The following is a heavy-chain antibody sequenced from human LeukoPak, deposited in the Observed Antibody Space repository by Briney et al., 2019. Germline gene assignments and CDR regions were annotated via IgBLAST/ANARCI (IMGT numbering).Heavy chain of an antibody. CDR1: GFTVSSNC. CDR2: IYSGGST. CDR3: AKRSYTSDWNWFDP. V-gene: IGHV3-53*01. Sequence: SGGSLRLSCAASGFTVSSNCMSWVRQAPGKGLEWVSIIYSGGSTYYADSVKGRFTISRDNSKNTLYLQMNSLRAEDTAVYYCAKRSYTSDWNWFDPWGQGTLVTVSS. J-gene: IGHJ5*02. D-gene: IGHD6-19*01.